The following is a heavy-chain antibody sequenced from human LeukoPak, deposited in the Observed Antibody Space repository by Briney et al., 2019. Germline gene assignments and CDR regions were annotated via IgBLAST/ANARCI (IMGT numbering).Heavy chain of an antibody. CDR2: ISGSGGST. J-gene: IGHJ4*02. Sequence: PGGSLRLSCAASGFTFTTYAMSWVSQAPGKGLDWVSAISGSGGSTYYADSVKGRFTISRDNTKNSLYLQMNSLRAEDTAVYYCARALYGSGSYSTYWGQGTLVTVSS. D-gene: IGHD3-10*01. CDR3: ARALYGSGSYSTY. V-gene: IGHV3-23*01. CDR1: GFTFTTYA.